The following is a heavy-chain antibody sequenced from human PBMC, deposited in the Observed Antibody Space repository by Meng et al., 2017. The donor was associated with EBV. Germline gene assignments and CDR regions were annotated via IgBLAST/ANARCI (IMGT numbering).Heavy chain of an antibody. V-gene: IGHV1-69*01. D-gene: IGHD4-17*01. CDR2: IIPRFHTT. J-gene: IGHJ4*02. CDR3: ASAEHDGDYVFEY. CDR1: GSTLRSVA. Sequence: QVQSDRAEAKQTQPVSPSNFSCKTSGSTLRSVASSWVRPAPGQVLEWMRGIIPRFHTTNHALKCQGTLHIIADESSATTNMELISLRSEDTAIYYCASAEHDGDYVFEYWGQGTLVTVSS.